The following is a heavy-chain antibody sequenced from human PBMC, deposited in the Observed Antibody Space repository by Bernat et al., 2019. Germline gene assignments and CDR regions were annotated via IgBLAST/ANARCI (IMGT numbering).Heavy chain of an antibody. J-gene: IGHJ6*02. D-gene: IGHD3-22*01. Sequence: QVQLVESGGGVVQPGRSLRLSCAASGFTFSSYAMHWVRQAPGKGLEWVAVISYDGSNKYYAYAVKGRFTISRDNSKNTLYLQMNSLRAEDTAVYYCAKEDPYYYDSSAKLNYYGMDVWGQGTTVTVSS. CDR3: AKEDPYYYDSSAKLNYYGMDV. CDR2: ISYDGSNK. V-gene: IGHV3-30*07. CDR1: GFTFSSYA.